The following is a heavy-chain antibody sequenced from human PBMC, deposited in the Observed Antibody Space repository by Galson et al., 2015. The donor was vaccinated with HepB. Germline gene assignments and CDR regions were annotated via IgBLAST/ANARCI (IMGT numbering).Heavy chain of an antibody. J-gene: IGHJ3*02. D-gene: IGHD2-21*01. Sequence: SLRLSCAASGFTFSSYGMHWVRQAPGKGLEWVAVISYDGSNKYYADSVKGRFTISRDNSKNTLYLQMNSLRAEDTAVYYCAKGEASILWWFAFDIWGQGTMLNVSS. CDR1: GFTFSSYG. V-gene: IGHV3-30*18. CDR3: AKGEASILWWFAFDI. CDR2: ISYDGSNK.